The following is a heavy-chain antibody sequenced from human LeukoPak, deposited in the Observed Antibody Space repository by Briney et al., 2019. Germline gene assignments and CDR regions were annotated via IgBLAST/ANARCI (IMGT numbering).Heavy chain of an antibody. CDR3: ARRLQLDY. J-gene: IGHJ4*02. Sequence: SETLSLTCTVSGGSITSSSFYWGWVRQPPGKGLEWIGYIYYSGSTNYNPSLKSRVTISVDTSKNQFSLKLSSVTAADTAVYYCARRLQLDYWGQGTLVTVSS. CDR1: GGSITSSSFY. D-gene: IGHD5-24*01. V-gene: IGHV4-61*05. CDR2: IYYSGST.